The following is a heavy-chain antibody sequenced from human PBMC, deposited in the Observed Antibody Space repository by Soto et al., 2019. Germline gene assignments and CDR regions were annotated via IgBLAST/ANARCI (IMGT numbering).Heavy chain of an antibody. CDR3: ARWDTYYDFWSGYSDYYYYGMDV. CDR1: GGTFSSYA. Sequence: SVKVSCKASGGTFSSYAISWVRQAPGQGLEWMGGIIPIFGTANYAQKFQGRVTITADKSTSTAYMELSSLRSEDTAVYYCARWDTYYDFWSGYSDYYYYGMDVWGQGTTVTVSS. J-gene: IGHJ6*02. D-gene: IGHD3-3*01. V-gene: IGHV1-69*06. CDR2: IIPIFGTA.